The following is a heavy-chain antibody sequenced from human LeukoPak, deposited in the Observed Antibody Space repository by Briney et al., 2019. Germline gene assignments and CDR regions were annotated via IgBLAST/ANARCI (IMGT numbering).Heavy chain of an antibody. V-gene: IGHV4-34*01. D-gene: IGHD3-22*01. CDR1: GGSFSGYY. CDR2: INHSGST. J-gene: IGHJ4*02. CDR3: ARNSVPSFYSDTSGYFYY. Sequence: SETLTLTCGVSGGSFSGYYFSWVRQSPEKGLEWIGEINHSGSTNYNPSLKSRVTISVDTAKKQISLKLNSVTAADTAVYYCARNSVPSFYSDTSGYFYYWGQGPLVTVSS.